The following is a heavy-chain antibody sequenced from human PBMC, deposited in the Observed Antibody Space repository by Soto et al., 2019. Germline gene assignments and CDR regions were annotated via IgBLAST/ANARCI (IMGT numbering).Heavy chain of an antibody. CDR1: GYTFTSYG. CDR3: ARGTSEYGSGSYYYYMDV. CDR2: ISAYNGNT. V-gene: IGHV1-18*01. J-gene: IGHJ6*03. Sequence: QVQLVQSGAEVKKPGASVKVSCKASGYTFTSYGISWVRQAPGQGLKWMGWISAYNGNTNYAQKLQGRVTMTTDTSTSTAYMELRSLRSDDTAVYYCARGTSEYGSGSYYYYMDVWGKGTTVTVSS. D-gene: IGHD3-10*01.